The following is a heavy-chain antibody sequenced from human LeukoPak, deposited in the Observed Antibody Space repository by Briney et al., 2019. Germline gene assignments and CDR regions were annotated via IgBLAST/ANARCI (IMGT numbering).Heavy chain of an antibody. CDR3: ARGRRGHIVVVVAARYYFDY. Sequence: SETLSLTCAVYGGSFSGYYWSWIRQPPGKGLEWIGEINHSGSTNYNPSLKRRVTISVDTSKNQFSLKLSSVTAADTAVYYCARGRRGHIVVVVAARYYFDYWGQGTLVTVSS. CDR1: GGSFSGYY. V-gene: IGHV4-34*01. D-gene: IGHD2-15*01. CDR2: INHSGST. J-gene: IGHJ4*02.